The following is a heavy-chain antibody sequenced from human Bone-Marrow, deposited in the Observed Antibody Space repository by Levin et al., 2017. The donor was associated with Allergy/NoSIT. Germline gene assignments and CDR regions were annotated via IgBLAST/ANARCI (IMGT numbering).Heavy chain of an antibody. CDR3: ARGNREPGACDI. CDR1: DFTFSTCW. V-gene: IGHV3-7*01. CDR2: INRDGSVK. D-gene: IGHD1-14*01. J-gene: IGHJ3*02. Sequence: GESLKISCAASDFTFSTCWMHWVRQTPGRGLEWVADINRDGSVKTYVDSVKGRFTISRDNSRNSLYLQLDSLRAEDTAVYYCARGNREPGACDIWGRGTLVTVSS.